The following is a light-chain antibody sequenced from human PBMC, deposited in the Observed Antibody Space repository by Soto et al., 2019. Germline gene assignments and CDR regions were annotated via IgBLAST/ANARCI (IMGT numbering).Light chain of an antibody. CDR2: DAS. CDR1: QDISSY. V-gene: IGKV1-33*01. CDR3: RQYEDLPPT. Sequence: DTQMTQPPSSLYASGGHRVTITCQTSQDISSYLNWXQQKPGKAPNLLIYDASNLETGGPSRFSGSGSGTDFTFPISSLHPEDIAKYYCRQYEDLPPTFGQGTRLEIK. J-gene: IGKJ5*01.